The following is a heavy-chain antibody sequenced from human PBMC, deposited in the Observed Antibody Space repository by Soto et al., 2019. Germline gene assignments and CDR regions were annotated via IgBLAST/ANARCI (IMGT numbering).Heavy chain of an antibody. CDR2: IYYSGST. CDR3: ARQRSIRLYYDSSGYFDY. J-gene: IGHJ4*02. D-gene: IGHD3-22*01. Sequence: QVQLQESGPGLVKPSQTLSLTCTVSGGSISSGGYYWSWIRQHPGKGLEWIGYIYYSGSTYYNPSIKSRVTISVDTSYNQFSLKLSSVTAADTAVYYCARQRSIRLYYDSSGYFDYWGQGTLVTVSS. CDR1: GGSISSGGYY. V-gene: IGHV4-31*03.